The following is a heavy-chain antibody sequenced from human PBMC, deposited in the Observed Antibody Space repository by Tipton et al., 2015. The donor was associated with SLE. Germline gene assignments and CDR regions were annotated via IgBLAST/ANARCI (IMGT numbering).Heavy chain of an antibody. CDR2: VYYTGNT. J-gene: IGHJ5*02. CDR3: AKGFLVGPMADWFDP. Sequence: TLSLTCSVSGGSISSSSYYWGWIRQPPGKGLEWVGTVYYTGNTFYNPSLKSRVTISVDTSKNQFSLKLTSVTAADTAVYYCAKGFLVGPMADWFDPWGQGTLVTVAS. CDR1: GGSISSSSYY. V-gene: IGHV4-39*07. D-gene: IGHD1-26*01.